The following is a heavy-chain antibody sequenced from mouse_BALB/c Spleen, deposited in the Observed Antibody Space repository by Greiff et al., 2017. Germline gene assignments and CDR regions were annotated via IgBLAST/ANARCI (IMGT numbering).Heavy chain of an antibody. Sequence: EVKLVESGGGLVQPGGSLKLSCAASGFTFSSYGMSWVRQTPDKRLELVATINSNGGSTYYPDSVKGRFTISRDNAKNTLYLQMSSLKSEDTAMYYCARVLWFAYWGQGTLVTVSA. J-gene: IGHJ3*01. CDR2: INSNGGST. CDR3: ARVLWFAY. V-gene: IGHV5-6-3*01. CDR1: GFTFSSYG.